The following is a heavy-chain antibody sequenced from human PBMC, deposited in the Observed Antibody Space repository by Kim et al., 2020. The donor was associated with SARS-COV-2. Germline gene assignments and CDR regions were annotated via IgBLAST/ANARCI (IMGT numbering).Heavy chain of an antibody. D-gene: IGHD2-2*01. V-gene: IGHV1-69*13. Sequence: SVKVSCKASGGTFSSYAISWVRQAPGQGLEWMGGIIPIFGTANYAQKFQGRVTITADESTSTAYMELSSLRSEDTAVYYCARYCSSTSCYYYYYYGMDVWGQGTTVTVSS. J-gene: IGHJ6*02. CDR2: IIPIFGTA. CDR3: ARYCSSTSCYYYYYYGMDV. CDR1: GGTFSSYA.